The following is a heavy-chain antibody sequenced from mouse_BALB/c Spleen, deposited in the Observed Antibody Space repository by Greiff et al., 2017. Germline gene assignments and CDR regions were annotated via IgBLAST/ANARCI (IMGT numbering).Heavy chain of an antibody. CDR3: ARARDYRYDVAY. J-gene: IGHJ3*01. V-gene: IGHV1-4*02. Sequence: VQLQQSAAELARPGASVKMSCKASGYTFTSYTMHWVKQRPGQGLEWIGYINPSSGYTEYNQKFKDKTTLTADKSSSTAYMQLSSLTSEDSAVYYCARARDYRYDVAYWGQGTLVTVSA. CDR2: INPSSGYT. D-gene: IGHD2-14*01. CDR1: GYTFTSYT.